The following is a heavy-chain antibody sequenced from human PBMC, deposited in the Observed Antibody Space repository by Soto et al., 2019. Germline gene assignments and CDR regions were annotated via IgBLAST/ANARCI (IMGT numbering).Heavy chain of an antibody. J-gene: IGHJ4*02. CDR1: GYTFTSYG. V-gene: IGHV1-18*01. CDR2: ISAYNGNT. CDR3: ARFIPSWGRAVAGYFDY. D-gene: IGHD6-19*01. Sequence: ASVKVSCKASGYTFTSYGISWVRQAPGQGLEWMGWISAYNGNTNYAQKLQGRVTMTTDTSTNTAYMELRSLRSDDTAVYYCARFIPSWGRAVAGYFDYWGQGTLVTVSS.